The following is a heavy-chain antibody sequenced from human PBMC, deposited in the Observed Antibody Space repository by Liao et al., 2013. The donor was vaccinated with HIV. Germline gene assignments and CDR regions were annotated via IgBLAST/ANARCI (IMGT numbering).Heavy chain of an antibody. J-gene: IGHJ2*01. Sequence: QVQLQESGPGLVKPSETLFLTCTVTGDSTSDYYWSWIRQPAGKGLEWIGRVHASGSTNYNPSLKSRVSISADTSSNHVSLKLTSVTAADTAVYYCARVQWXPAPNWYSDLWGRGTLVIVSS. V-gene: IGHV4-4*07. CDR3: ARVQWXPAPNWYSDL. CDR1: GDSTSDYY. CDR2: VHASGST. D-gene: IGHD1-26*01.